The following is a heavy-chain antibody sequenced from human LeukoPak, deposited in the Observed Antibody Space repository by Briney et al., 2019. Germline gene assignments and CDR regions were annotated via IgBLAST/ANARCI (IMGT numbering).Heavy chain of an antibody. J-gene: IGHJ5*02. CDR1: GGTFSSYG. CDR3: SRGESYVSRFGT. D-gene: IGHD3-16*01. CDR2: IIPIFGTA. Sequence: GASVKVSCKASGGTFSSYGISWVRQAPGQGLEWMGGIIPIFGTANYAQKVQGRGTITTGESTSTAYMELRSLRFADTAVYYCSRGESYVSRFGTWGQGTMVTVCS. V-gene: IGHV1-69*05.